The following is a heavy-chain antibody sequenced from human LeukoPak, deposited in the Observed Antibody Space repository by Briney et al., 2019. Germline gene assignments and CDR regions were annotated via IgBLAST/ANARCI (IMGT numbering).Heavy chain of an antibody. Sequence: PGGSLRLSCAASGFTFSNYDMHWVRQATGKGLEWVSATGTAGDTYYPGSVKGRFTISRENAKSSLYLQMNSLRAEDTAVYYCARHGYTYGFDTWGQGTLVTVSS. J-gene: IGHJ5*02. V-gene: IGHV3-13*01. CDR1: GFTFSNYD. D-gene: IGHD5-18*01. CDR3: ARHGYTYGFDT. CDR2: TGTAGDT.